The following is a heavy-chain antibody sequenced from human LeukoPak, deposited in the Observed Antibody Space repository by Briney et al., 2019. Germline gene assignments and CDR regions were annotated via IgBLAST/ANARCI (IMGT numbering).Heavy chain of an antibody. CDR3: AKGDPSSSWYSGFDY. D-gene: IGHD6-13*01. J-gene: IGHJ4*02. CDR1: GFTFNYYA. V-gene: IGHV3-23*01. CDR2: LSASGTST. Sequence: GGSLRLSCAASGFTFNYYAMSWVRQAPGKGLEWVSALSASGTSTYYADSVKGRFTISRDNSKNTLYLQMNSLRAEDTAVYYCAKGDPSSSWYSGFDYWGQGTLVTVSS.